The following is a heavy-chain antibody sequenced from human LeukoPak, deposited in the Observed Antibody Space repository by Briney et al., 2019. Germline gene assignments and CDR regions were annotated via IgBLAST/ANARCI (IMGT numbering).Heavy chain of an antibody. CDR2: INPSGGST. CDR3: ASSMVRGERGYYYMDV. V-gene: IGHV1-46*01. Sequence: GASVKVSCKAPGYTFTGYYMHWVRQAPGQGLEWMGIINPSGGSTSYAQKFQGRVTITADESTSTAYMELSSLRSEDTAVYYCASSMVRGERGYYYMDVWGKGTTVTISS. CDR1: GYTFTGYY. J-gene: IGHJ6*03. D-gene: IGHD3-10*01.